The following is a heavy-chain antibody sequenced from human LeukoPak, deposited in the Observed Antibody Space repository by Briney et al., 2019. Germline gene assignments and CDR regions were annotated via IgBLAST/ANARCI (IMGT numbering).Heavy chain of an antibody. CDR1: GGSISSYY. CDR2: IYYSGST. J-gene: IGHJ3*02. D-gene: IGHD3-16*02. Sequence: ASETLSLTCTVSGGSISSYYWSWIRQPPGKGLEWIGYIYYSGSTNYNPSLKSRVTISVDTSKNQFSLKLSSVTAADTAVYYCARQLTYYDYVWGSYRYDAFDIWGQGTMVTVSS. CDR3: ARQLTYYDYVWGSYRYDAFDI. V-gene: IGHV4-59*08.